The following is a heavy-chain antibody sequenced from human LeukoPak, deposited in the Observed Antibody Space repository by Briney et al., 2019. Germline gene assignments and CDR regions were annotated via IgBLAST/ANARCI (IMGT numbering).Heavy chain of an antibody. CDR3: ARHGGSGAYTHFDY. Sequence: GGSLRLSCAASGFTVSSNYMSWVRQAPGKGLEWVPVIYSGGSTYYADSVKGRFTISRDNSKNTLYLQMNSLRAEDTAVYYCARHGGSGAYTHFDYWGQGTLVTVSS. J-gene: IGHJ4*02. CDR1: GFTVSSNY. D-gene: IGHD2-15*01. CDR2: IYSGGST. V-gene: IGHV3-53*05.